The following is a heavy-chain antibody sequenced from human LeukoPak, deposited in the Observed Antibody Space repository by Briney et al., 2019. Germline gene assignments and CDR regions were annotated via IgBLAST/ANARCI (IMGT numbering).Heavy chain of an antibody. Sequence: TGGSLRLSCAASGFTFSRYWMHWVRQAPGKGLEWVSSISTSSIYIYYADSVKGRFTISRDNAKNSLYLQMNSLRAEDTAVYYCARGNNRYDYWGQGTLVTVSS. CDR1: GFTFSRYW. CDR2: ISTSSIYI. D-gene: IGHD1/OR15-1a*01. CDR3: ARGNNRYDY. V-gene: IGHV3-21*01. J-gene: IGHJ4*02.